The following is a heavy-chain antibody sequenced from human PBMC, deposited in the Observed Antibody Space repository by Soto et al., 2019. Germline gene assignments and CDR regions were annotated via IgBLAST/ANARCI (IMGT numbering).Heavy chain of an antibody. CDR1: GFTFSNYA. CDR2: ISGSGGRS. Sequence: EVQLLDSGGGLVQPGGSLILSCAASGFTFSNYAMTWVRQGPGKGLEWVSGISGSGGRSYYADSLKGRFTISRDNSKSTLYLQLNSLRAEDTAVYYCAKAYFVWSSEQPYYCDYWGQGTLVTVSS. CDR3: AKAYFVWSSEQPYYCDY. V-gene: IGHV3-23*01. D-gene: IGHD3-16*01. J-gene: IGHJ4*02.